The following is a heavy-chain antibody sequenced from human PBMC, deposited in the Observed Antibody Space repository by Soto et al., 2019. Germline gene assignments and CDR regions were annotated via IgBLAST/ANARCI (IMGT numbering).Heavy chain of an antibody. CDR3: ARTSRRQFCSGASCYNSWFDP. CDR1: GDSISSSAYY. CDR2: IYNTGNT. V-gene: IGHV4-39*01. Sequence: PSETLSLTCLVSGDSISSSAYYWGWIRQPPGKGLEYIAIIYNTGNTRYNPSLESRVTISVDTSKNQISLQLSSVTAADTAVYYCARTSRRQFCSGASCYNSWFDPWGQGTQVTV. J-gene: IGHJ5*02. D-gene: IGHD3-10*01.